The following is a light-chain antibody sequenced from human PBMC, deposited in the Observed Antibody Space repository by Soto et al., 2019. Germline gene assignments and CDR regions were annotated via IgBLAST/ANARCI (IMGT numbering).Light chain of an antibody. Sequence: QSALSQPASMSGSPGQSITISCTGTSSDVGGYNYVSWYRQYPGKAPKLIIYDVNNRPSEVSNRFSGSKSGNTASLTISGLQAEDEADYYSSSHSSSSTLVVFGGGTKLTVL. CDR1: SSDVGGYNY. CDR3: SSHSSSSTLVV. V-gene: IGLV2-14*03. CDR2: DVN. J-gene: IGLJ2*01.